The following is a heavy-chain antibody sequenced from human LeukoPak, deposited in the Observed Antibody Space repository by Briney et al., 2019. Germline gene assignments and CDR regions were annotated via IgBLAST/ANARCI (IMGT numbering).Heavy chain of an antibody. CDR2: IYTGGST. CDR1: GFTVSSNY. CDR3: ARARGGTYYFGSGWDY. Sequence: GGSLRLSCAASGFTVSSNYMSWVRQAPGKGLEWVSIIYTGGSTYYSDSVKGRFTISRDTSKNTLYLQMNSLRVEDTAAYYCARARGGTYYFGSGWDYWGQGTLVTVSS. D-gene: IGHD3-10*01. V-gene: IGHV3-53*01. J-gene: IGHJ4*02.